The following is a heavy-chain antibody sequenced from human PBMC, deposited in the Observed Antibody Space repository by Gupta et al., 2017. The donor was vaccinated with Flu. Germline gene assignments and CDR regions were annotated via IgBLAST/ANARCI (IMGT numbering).Heavy chain of an antibody. D-gene: IGHD2-21*02. CDR2: ISGSGVTT. J-gene: IGHJ4*02. Sequence: VQLLESGGGSVQPGGSLSLSCKTSGFTFSNYAMTWVRQAPGKGLEWVSAISGSGVTTFYADSVKGRFTISRDNSKNTLYLQMYSLRAEDTAVYYCAKDPAGDFYRVFDYWGQGTLVTVSS. CDR3: AKDPAGDFYRVFDY. V-gene: IGHV3-23*01. CDR1: GFTFSNYA.